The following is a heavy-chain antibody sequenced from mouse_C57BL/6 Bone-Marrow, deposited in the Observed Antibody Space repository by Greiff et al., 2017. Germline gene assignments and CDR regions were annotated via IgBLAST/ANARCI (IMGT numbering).Heavy chain of an antibody. D-gene: IGHD3-1*01. CDR2: IDPENGDT. Sequence: EVQLQQSGAELVRPGASVKLSCTASGFNIKDDYMHWVKQRPEQGLEWIGWIDPENGDTEYASKFQGKATITADTSSNTAYLPLSSLTSEDTAVYCSTTGPYFDYWGQGTTLTVSS. J-gene: IGHJ2*01. CDR1: GFNIKDDY. V-gene: IGHV14-4*01. CDR3: TTGPYFDY.